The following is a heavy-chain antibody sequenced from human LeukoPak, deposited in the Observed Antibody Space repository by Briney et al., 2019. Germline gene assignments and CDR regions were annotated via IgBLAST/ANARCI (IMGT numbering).Heavy chain of an antibody. Sequence: GGSLRLSCAASGFTFSSYAMHWVRQAPGKGLEWVAVISYDGSNKYYADSVKGRFTISRDNSKNTLYLQMNSLRAEDTAVYYCARGLPILLWFGEPTDFDYWGQGTLVTVSS. CDR2: ISYDGSNK. J-gene: IGHJ4*02. CDR3: ARGLPILLWFGEPTDFDY. D-gene: IGHD3-10*01. CDR1: GFTFSSYA. V-gene: IGHV3-30-3*01.